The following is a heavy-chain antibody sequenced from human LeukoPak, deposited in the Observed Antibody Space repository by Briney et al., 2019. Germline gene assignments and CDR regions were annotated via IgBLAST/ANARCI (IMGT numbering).Heavy chain of an antibody. CDR3: ARAGVYCSGGSCYSGDWFDP. V-gene: IGHV1-18*01. CDR2: ISAYNGNT. D-gene: IGHD2-15*01. J-gene: IGHJ5*02. Sequence: GASVKVSCKASGYTFTSYGISWVRQAPGQGLEWMGWISAYNGNTNYAQKLQGRVTMTTDTSTSTAYMELRSLRSDDTAVYYCARAGVYCSGGSCYSGDWFDPWGQGTLVTVSS. CDR1: GYTFTSYG.